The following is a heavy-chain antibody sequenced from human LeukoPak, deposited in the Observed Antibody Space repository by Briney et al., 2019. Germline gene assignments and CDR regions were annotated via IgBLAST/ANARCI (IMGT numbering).Heavy chain of an antibody. V-gene: IGHV4-38-2*01. J-gene: IGHJ4*02. CDR3: TRQYNGVYNFNY. CDR2: IYYSGST. Sequence: SETLSLTCAVSGYPISSGYYWGWIRQPPGKGLEWIGSIYYSGSTYYNPSLKSRVTISVDTSKNQYSLKLSSVTAADTAVYYCTRQYNGVYNFNYWGQGTLVTVSS. D-gene: IGHD4-17*01. CDR1: GYPISSGYY.